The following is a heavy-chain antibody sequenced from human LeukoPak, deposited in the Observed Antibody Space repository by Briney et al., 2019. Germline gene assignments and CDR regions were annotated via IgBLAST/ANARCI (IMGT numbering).Heavy chain of an antibody. V-gene: IGHV3-30-3*01. CDR3: AAMGTMIVVVIYPYDAFDI. CDR2: ISSDGNTQ. D-gene: IGHD3-22*01. Sequence: GGSLRLSCAASGFTFSSYAMHWVRQAPGKGLDWAAVISSDGNTQYYADSVKGRFTISRDNSKNTLYLQMNSLRAEDTAVYYCAAMGTMIVVVIYPYDAFDIWGQGTMVTVSS. CDR1: GFTFSSYA. J-gene: IGHJ3*02.